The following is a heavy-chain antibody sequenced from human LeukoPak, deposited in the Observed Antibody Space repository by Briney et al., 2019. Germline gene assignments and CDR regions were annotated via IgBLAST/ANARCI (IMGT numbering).Heavy chain of an antibody. CDR3: ARDALWFGETTYYYGMDV. V-gene: IGHV3-23*01. CDR2: ISGSGGST. J-gene: IGHJ6*04. D-gene: IGHD3-10*01. CDR1: GFTFSSYA. Sequence: GGSLRLSCAASGFTFSSYAMSWVRQAPGKGLEWVSAISGSGGSTYYADSVKGRFTISRDNSKNTLYLQMNSLRAEDTAVYYCARDALWFGETTYYYGMDVWGKGTTVTVSS.